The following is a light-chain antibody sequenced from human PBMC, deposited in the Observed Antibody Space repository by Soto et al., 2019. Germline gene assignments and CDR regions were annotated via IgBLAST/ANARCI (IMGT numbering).Light chain of an antibody. CDR3: GAWDNSLRWV. V-gene: IGLV1-47*01. J-gene: IGLJ3*02. CDR2: RTD. CDR1: SSNIGSNF. Sequence: QAVVSQPPSASGAPGQRVTISCSGSSSNIGSNFVYWYQQLPGTAPKLLIYRTDQRPSGVPDRFSGSKPGASASLVISGLRSEDEADYYCGAWDNSLRWVFGGGTKLTVL.